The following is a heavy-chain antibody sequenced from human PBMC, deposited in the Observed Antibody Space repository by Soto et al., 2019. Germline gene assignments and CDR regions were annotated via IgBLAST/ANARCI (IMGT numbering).Heavy chain of an antibody. CDR1: GYTFTSYA. J-gene: IGHJ4*02. D-gene: IGHD2-15*01. CDR3: ARVQDGGHCSGGSCYWGGFDY. Sequence: ASVKVSCKASGYTFTSYAMHWVRQAPGQRLEWMGWINAGNGNTKYSQKFQGRVTITRDTSASTAYMELSSLRSEDTAVYYCARVQDGGHCSGGSCYWGGFDYWGQGTLVTVSS. V-gene: IGHV1-3*01. CDR2: INAGNGNT.